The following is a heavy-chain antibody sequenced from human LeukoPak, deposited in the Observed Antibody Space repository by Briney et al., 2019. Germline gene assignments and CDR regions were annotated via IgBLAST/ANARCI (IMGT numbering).Heavy chain of an antibody. Sequence: SETLSLTCTVSGGSISSYYWSWIRQPPAKGLEWIGYIYYSGSTNYNPSLKSRVTISVDTSKNQFSLKLSSVTAADTAVYYCARARGDIVLMVYADNWFDPWGQGTLDTVSS. CDR2: IYYSGST. V-gene: IGHV4-59*01. CDR1: GGSISSYY. CDR3: ARARGDIVLMVYADNWFDP. D-gene: IGHD2-8*01. J-gene: IGHJ5*02.